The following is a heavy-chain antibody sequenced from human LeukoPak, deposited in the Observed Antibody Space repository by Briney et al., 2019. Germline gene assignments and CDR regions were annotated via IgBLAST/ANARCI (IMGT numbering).Heavy chain of an antibody. D-gene: IGHD2-2*01. V-gene: IGHV3-64*02. J-gene: IGHJ4*02. CDR1: GFTFSSYA. CDR3: ARGGFTGTSCPYFDY. CDR2: ISSNGGST. Sequence: QPGGSLRLSCAASGFTFSSYAMHWVRQAPGKGLEYVSGISSNGGSTYYADSVKGRFTISRDNAKNTLYLKMNSLRAEDTAIYFCARGGFTGTSCPYFDYWGQGTLVTVSS.